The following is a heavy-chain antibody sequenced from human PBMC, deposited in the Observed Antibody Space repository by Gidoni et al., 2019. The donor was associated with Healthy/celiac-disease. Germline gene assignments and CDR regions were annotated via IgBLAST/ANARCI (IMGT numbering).Heavy chain of an antibody. CDR3: ATKKGPGWYFDL. V-gene: IGHV3-23*01. J-gene: IGHJ2*01. CDR1: GFTFSSYA. Sequence: EVQLLESGGGLVQPGGSLRLSCAASGFTFSSYAMSWVRQAPGKGLEWGSAISGSGGSTYYADDVKGRCTISRDNSKNTLYLQMNSLRAEDTAVYYCATKKGPGWYFDLWGRGTLVTVSS. CDR2: ISGSGGST.